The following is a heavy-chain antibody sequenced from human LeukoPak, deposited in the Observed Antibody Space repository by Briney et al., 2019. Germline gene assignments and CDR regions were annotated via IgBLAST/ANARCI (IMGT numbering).Heavy chain of an antibody. V-gene: IGHV1-46*01. CDR2: IYPRDGST. Sequence: ASVKVSCTASGYTFTSYGIHWVRQAPGQGLEWMGMIYPRDGSTSYAQKFQGRVTVTRDTSTSTVHMELSGLRSEDTAVYYCARDQEGFDYWGQGTLVTVSS. J-gene: IGHJ4*02. CDR3: ARDQEGFDY. CDR1: GYTFTSYG.